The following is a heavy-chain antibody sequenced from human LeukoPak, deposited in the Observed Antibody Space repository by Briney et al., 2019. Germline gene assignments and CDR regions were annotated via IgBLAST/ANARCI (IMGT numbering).Heavy chain of an antibody. CDR3: ARGKRYFDWLFYFYFDY. Sequence: SETLSLTCTVSGGSISSYYWSWIRQPPGKGLEWIGYIYYSGSTYYNPSLKSRVTISVDTSKNQFSLKLSSVTAADTAVYYCARGKRYFDWLFYFYFDYWGQGTLVTVSS. V-gene: IGHV4-59*08. J-gene: IGHJ4*02. CDR1: GGSISSYY. CDR2: IYYSGST. D-gene: IGHD3-9*01.